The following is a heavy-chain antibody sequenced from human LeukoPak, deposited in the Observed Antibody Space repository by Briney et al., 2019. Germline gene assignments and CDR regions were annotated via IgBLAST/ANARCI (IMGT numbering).Heavy chain of an antibody. J-gene: IGHJ6*03. CDR2: ITSSRSAT. CDR3: ARMYTGSYGLYYFMDV. CDR1: GFTFSDYT. D-gene: IGHD1-26*01. Sequence: GGSLRLSCAASGFTFSDYTMNWIRQAPGKGLEWVSYITSSRSATYYADSVKGRFTISRDNGKNSLYLQMHSLRAADTAVYYCARMYTGSYGLYYFMDVWGKGTTVTVSS. V-gene: IGHV3-48*01.